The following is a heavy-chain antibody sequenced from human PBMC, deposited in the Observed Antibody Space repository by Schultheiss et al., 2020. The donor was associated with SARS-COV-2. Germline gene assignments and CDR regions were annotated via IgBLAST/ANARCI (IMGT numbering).Heavy chain of an antibody. CDR2: INHSGST. Sequence: SETLSLTCTVSGGSISSYYWGWIRQPPGKGLEWIGEINHSGSTNYNPSLKSRVTISVDTSKNQFSLKLSSVTAADTAVYYCARGVLSGKRSVVVIAIRRGWFDPWGQGTLVTVSS. J-gene: IGHJ5*02. D-gene: IGHD2-21*01. V-gene: IGHV4-34*01. CDR3: ARGVLSGKRSVVVIAIRRGWFDP. CDR1: GGSISSYY.